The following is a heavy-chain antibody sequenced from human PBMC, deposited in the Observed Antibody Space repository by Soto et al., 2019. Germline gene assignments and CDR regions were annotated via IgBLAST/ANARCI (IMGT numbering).Heavy chain of an antibody. V-gene: IGHV4-34*01. CDR2: INHSGST. Sequence: SETLSLTCAVYGGSFSGYYWSWIRQPPGKGLEWIGEINHSGSTNYNPSLKSRVTISVDTSKNQFSLKLSSVTAEDTAVYYCARAGGSGSYYNAPSYYYYYGMEVWGQGTTVT. CDR1: GGSFSGYY. CDR3: ARAGGSGSYYNAPSYYYYYGMEV. J-gene: IGHJ6*02. D-gene: IGHD3-10*01.